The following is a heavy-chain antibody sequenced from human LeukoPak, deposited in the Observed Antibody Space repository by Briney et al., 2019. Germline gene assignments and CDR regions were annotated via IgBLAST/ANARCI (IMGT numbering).Heavy chain of an antibody. V-gene: IGHV3-48*03. CDR2: ISSSGSTI. Sequence: GGSLRLSCAASGFTFSSYEMNWVRQAPGEGLEWVSYISSSGSTIYYADSVKGRFTISRDNAKNSLYLQMNSLRAEDTAVYYCARGGYCSGGSCRWFDPWGQGTLVTVSS. D-gene: IGHD2-15*01. CDR3: ARGGYCSGGSCRWFDP. CDR1: GFTFSSYE. J-gene: IGHJ5*02.